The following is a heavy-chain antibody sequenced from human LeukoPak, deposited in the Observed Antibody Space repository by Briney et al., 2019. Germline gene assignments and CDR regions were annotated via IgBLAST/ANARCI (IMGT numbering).Heavy chain of an antibody. Sequence: ASVKVSCKASAYTFTSYDINWVRQATGQGLEWMGWMNPNSGNTGYAQKFQGRVTMTRNTSISTAYMKLSSLRSEDTAVYYCARGAPGSYCSGGSCPYFDYWGQGTLISVFS. CDR2: MNPNSGNT. J-gene: IGHJ4*02. CDR1: AYTFTSYD. CDR3: ARGAPGSYCSGGSCPYFDY. V-gene: IGHV1-8*01. D-gene: IGHD2-15*01.